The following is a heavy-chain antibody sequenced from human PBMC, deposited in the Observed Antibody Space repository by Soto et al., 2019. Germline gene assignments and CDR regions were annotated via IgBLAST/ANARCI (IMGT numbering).Heavy chain of an antibody. J-gene: IGHJ6*02. CDR3: ARALLITIFGVAPPPHGMDV. V-gene: IGHV3-7*05. Sequence: GGSLRLSCAASGFTFSSYWMSWVRQAPGKGLEWVANIKQDGSEKYYVDSVKGRFTISRDNAKNSLYLQMNSLRAEDTAVYYCARALLITIFGVAPPPHGMDVWGQGTTVTVSS. CDR1: GFTFSSYW. CDR2: IKQDGSEK. D-gene: IGHD3-3*01.